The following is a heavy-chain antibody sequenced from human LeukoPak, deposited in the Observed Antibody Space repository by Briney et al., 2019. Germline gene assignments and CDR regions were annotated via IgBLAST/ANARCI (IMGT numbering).Heavy chain of an antibody. CDR2: ISYDGSNK. CDR3: ARGYDYVWGSPPGY. J-gene: IGHJ4*02. CDR1: GFTFSSYT. Sequence: PGRSLRLSCAASGFTFSSYTMHWVRQAPGKGLEWVAVISYDGSNKYYADSVKGRFTISRDNSKNTLYLQMNSLRAEDTAVYYCARGYDYVWGSPPGYWGQGTLVTVSS. D-gene: IGHD3-16*01. V-gene: IGHV3-30-3*01.